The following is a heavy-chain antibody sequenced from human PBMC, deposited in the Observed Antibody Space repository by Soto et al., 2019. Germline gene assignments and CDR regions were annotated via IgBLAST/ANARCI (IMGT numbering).Heavy chain of an antibody. Sequence: EVPLVESGGGLVQPGGSLRLSCAACGFTFSSYSMNWVRQARGKGLEWVSYISSSSSTIYYATSVKGRFTISRDNAKNSLYLQMNSPRDEYTAVNYCSRWLSPYWGQGTLVSVSS. CDR2: ISSSSSTI. J-gene: IGHJ4*02. CDR3: SRWLSPY. D-gene: IGHD5-12*01. V-gene: IGHV3-48*02. CDR1: GFTFSSYS.